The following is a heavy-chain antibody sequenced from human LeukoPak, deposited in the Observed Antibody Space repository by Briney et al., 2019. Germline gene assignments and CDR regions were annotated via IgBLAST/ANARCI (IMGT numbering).Heavy chain of an antibody. CDR3: AKTDSSSWYVSNWFDP. CDR2: ISGSGGST. CDR1: GFTFSSYA. Sequence: GGSLRLSCSASGFTFSSYAMSWVRQAPGQGREWVSAISGSGGSTYYADSVKGRFTISRDKSKNTLYLQMNSLRAEDTAVYYCAKTDSSSWYVSNWFDPWGQGTLVTVSS. V-gene: IGHV3-23*01. D-gene: IGHD6-13*01. J-gene: IGHJ5*02.